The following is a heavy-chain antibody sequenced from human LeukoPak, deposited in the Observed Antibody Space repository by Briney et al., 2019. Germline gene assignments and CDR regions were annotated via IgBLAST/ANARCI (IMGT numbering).Heavy chain of an antibody. CDR3: ARGDASMATGFNY. Sequence: GESLKISCQTSGFTFTNYWIGWVRQKTGKGLEWMGIIYPGDSDTKYSPSFRGQVTMSADKSTSTAYLQWGSLKASDTAMYFCARGDASMATGFNYWGQGTLVTVSS. V-gene: IGHV5-51*01. D-gene: IGHD6-6*01. CDR2: IYPGDSDT. J-gene: IGHJ4*01. CDR1: GFTFTNYW.